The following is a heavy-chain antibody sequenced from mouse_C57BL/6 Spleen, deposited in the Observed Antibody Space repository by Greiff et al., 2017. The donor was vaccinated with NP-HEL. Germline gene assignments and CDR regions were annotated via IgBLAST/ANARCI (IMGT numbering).Heavy chain of an antibody. D-gene: IGHD1-1*01. CDR3: AREPFYYYGSSYGYFDV. CDR1: GFNIKNTY. CDR2: IDPANGNT. Sequence: EVQLQQSVAELVRPGASVKLSCTASGFNIKNTYMHWVKQRPEQGLEWIGRIDPANGNTKYAPKFQGKATITADTSSNTAYLQLSSLTSEDTAIYYCAREPFYYYGSSYGYFDVWGTGTTVTVSS. V-gene: IGHV14-3*01. J-gene: IGHJ1*03.